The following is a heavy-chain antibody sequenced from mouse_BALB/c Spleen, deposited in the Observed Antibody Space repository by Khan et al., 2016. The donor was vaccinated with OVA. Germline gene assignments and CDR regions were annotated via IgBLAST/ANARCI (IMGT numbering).Heavy chain of an antibody. CDR3: ARRNYFGYTFAY. D-gene: IGHD1-2*01. J-gene: IGHJ3*01. CDR2: ISPGSDDT. CDR1: GYIFTDYY. Sequence: VQLQESGAELARPGASVKLSCKASGYIFTDYYINWVKQRTGQGLEWIGEISPGSDDTYCNEKFKGKATLTADKSSSPSYMQLSSLTSEDSAVYFCARRNYFGYTFAYWGQGTLVTVSA. V-gene: IGHV1-77*01.